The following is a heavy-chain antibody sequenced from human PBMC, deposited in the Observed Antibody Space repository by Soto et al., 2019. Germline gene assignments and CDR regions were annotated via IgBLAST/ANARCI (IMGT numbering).Heavy chain of an antibody. Sequence: QVQLVQSGAEVKKPGSSVKVSCKASGGTFSPYTINWVRQAPGQGLEWMGRIIPFHGVTNYAQKFQARVTITADKSTSTAYMELSGLRFEDTAMYYCTRDWEITVSTWSFGGFWGRGTLVIVS. J-gene: IGHJ4*02. CDR3: TRDWEITVSTWSFGGF. V-gene: IGHV1-69*08. CDR2: IIPFHGVT. CDR1: GGTFSPYT. D-gene: IGHD3-10*01.